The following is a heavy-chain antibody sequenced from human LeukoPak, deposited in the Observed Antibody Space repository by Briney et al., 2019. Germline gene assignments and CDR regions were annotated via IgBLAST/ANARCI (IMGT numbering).Heavy chain of an antibody. V-gene: IGHV1-46*01. CDR2: INPSGGST. Sequence: GASVKVSCKASGYSFTSYYMHWVRQAPGQGLEWMGIINPSGGSTSYAQKFQGRVTMTRDTSTSTVYMELSSLRSEDTAVYYCARGLGVVVITSPFNWFDPWGQGTLVTVSS. D-gene: IGHD3-22*01. J-gene: IGHJ5*02. CDR3: ARGLGVVVITSPFNWFDP. CDR1: GYSFTSYY.